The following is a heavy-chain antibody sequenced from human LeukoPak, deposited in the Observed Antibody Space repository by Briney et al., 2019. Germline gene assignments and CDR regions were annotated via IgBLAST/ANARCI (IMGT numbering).Heavy chain of an antibody. Sequence: PGRSLRLSCAASGFTFSIYGMHWVRQAPGKGLEWVAVIWKDGSNKYYADSVKGRFTISRDNSKNTMYLQMNSLRAEDTAVYYCAKSSGGVTDQYYFDYWGQGTLVTVSS. D-gene: IGHD3-16*01. V-gene: IGHV3-33*06. J-gene: IGHJ4*02. CDR2: IWKDGSNK. CDR1: GFTFSIYG. CDR3: AKSSGGVTDQYYFDY.